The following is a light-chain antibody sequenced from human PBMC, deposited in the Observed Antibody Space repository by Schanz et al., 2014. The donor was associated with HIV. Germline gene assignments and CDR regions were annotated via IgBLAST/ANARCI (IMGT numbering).Light chain of an antibody. CDR1: NVRIKS. Sequence: SYELTQPPSVSVAPGKTATITCGGNNVRIKSVHWYPLKPGQAPKMLISYDTDRPSGIPERFSGSNSGHTATLTISRVEAGDEADYYCQVWDSFVNVVFGGGTKPTVL. V-gene: IGLV3-21*04. J-gene: IGLJ2*01. CDR3: QVWDSFVNVV. CDR2: YDT.